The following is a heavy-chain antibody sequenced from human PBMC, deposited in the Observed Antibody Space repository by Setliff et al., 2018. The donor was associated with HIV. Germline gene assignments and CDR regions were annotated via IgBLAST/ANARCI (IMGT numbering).Heavy chain of an antibody. CDR2: ISSSGSTI. Sequence: GGSLRLSCAASGFTFSSYEMNWVRQAPGKGLEWVLYISSSGSTIYYADSVKGRFTISRDNAKNSLYLQMNSLRAEDTAVYYCAMYDSRVDAFDIWGQGTMVTVSS. D-gene: IGHD3-22*01. V-gene: IGHV3-48*03. CDR3: AMYDSRVDAFDI. J-gene: IGHJ3*02. CDR1: GFTFSSYE.